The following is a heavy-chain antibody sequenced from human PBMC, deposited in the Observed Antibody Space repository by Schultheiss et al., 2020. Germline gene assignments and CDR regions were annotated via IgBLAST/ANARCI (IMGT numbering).Heavy chain of an antibody. D-gene: IGHD3-16*01. J-gene: IGHJ3*02. CDR3: ARERDYGAFDI. Sequence: SCKASGGTFSSYAISWVRQAPGQGLEWMGRIIPILGIANYAQKFQGRVTITADKSTSTAYMELSSLRSEDTAVYYCARERDYGAFDIWGQGTMVTVSS. V-gene: IGHV1-69*04. CDR1: GGTFSSYA. CDR2: IIPILGIA.